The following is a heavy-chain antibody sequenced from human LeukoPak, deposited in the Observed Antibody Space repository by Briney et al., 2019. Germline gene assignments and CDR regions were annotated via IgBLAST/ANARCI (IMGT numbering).Heavy chain of an antibody. CDR3: ATHSSGWYLSGNYLAY. CDR2: IYHSGST. Sequence: PSETLSLTCTVSGGSISSYYWNWIRQPPGKGLEWIGYIYHSGSTYYNPSLKSRVTISVDRSKNQFSLKLSSVTAADTAVFYCATHSSGWYLSGNYLAYWGQGTLVTVSS. J-gene: IGHJ4*02. CDR1: GGSISSYY. D-gene: IGHD6-19*01. V-gene: IGHV4-59*12.